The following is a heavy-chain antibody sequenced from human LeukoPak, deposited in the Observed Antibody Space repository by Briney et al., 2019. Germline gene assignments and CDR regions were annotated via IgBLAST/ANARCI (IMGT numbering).Heavy chain of an antibody. J-gene: IGHJ4*02. V-gene: IGHV4-59*01. CDR2: IYYSGST. D-gene: IGHD3-22*01. CDR1: GGSNSSYY. CDR3: ARVTGYVIEDYFDY. Sequence: PSETLSLTCTVSGGSNSSYYWSWIRQPPGKGLEWIGYIYYSGSTNYNPSLKSRVTISVDTSKNQFSLKLRSVTAADTAVYYCARVTGYVIEDYFDYWGQGTLVTVSS.